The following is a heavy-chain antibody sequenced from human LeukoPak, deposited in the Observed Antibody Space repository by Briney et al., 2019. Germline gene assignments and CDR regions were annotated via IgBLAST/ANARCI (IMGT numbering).Heavy chain of an antibody. CDR2: IYYSGST. D-gene: IGHD4-17*01. J-gene: IGHJ6*02. CDR1: GGSIRSYY. CDR3: ARASGFYGVGYYGMDV. V-gene: IGHV4-59*01. Sequence: SETLSLTCTVSGGSIRSYYWSWIRQPPGKGLEWIGYIYYSGSTNYNPSLKSRVTISVDTSKNQFSLKLSSVTAADTAVYYCARASGFYGVGYYGMDVWGQGTTVTVSS.